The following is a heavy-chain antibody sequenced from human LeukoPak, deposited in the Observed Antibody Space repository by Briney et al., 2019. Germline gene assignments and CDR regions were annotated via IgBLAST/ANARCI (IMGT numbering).Heavy chain of an antibody. V-gene: IGHV3-74*01. CDR1: GFTFSSYW. CDR2: INSDGSST. J-gene: IGHJ4*02. D-gene: IGHD3-22*01. Sequence: GGSLRLSCAASGFTFSSYWMHWVRQAPGKGLVWVSRINSDGSSTSYADSVKGRFTISRDNAKNTLYLQMNSLRAEDTAVYYCAKKITMIVVVKYYFDYWGQGTLVTVSS. CDR3: AKKITMIVVVKYYFDY.